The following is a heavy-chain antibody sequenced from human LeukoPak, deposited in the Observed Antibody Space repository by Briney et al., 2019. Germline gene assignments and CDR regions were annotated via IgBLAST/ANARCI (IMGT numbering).Heavy chain of an antibody. Sequence: RPGGSLRLSCAASGFTFSSYAMSWVRQAPGKGLEWVSAISGSGGSTYYADSVKGRFTISRDNSKNTLYLQMNSLRAEDTAVYYCARPFCSGGSCYWVSLDAFDIWGQGTMVTVSS. CDR3: ARPFCSGGSCYWVSLDAFDI. V-gene: IGHV3-23*01. J-gene: IGHJ3*02. D-gene: IGHD2-15*01. CDR1: GFTFSSYA. CDR2: ISGSGGST.